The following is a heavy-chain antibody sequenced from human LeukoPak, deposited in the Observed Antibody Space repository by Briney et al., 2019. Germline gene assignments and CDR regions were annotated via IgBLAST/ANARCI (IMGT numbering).Heavy chain of an antibody. CDR2: INPNSGDI. CDR3: ARDRADSSGGTCYYHRLDY. J-gene: IGHJ4*02. CDR1: AYTFTDYY. V-gene: IGHV1-2*02. Sequence: GASVKVSCKVSAYTFTDYYLHWVRQAPGQGLEWMGWINPNSGDINFAQNFQGRVTMTSDTSISTVYMELSSLRSDDTAVYYCARDRADSSGGTCYYHRLDYWGQGTLVTVSS. D-gene: IGHD2-15*01.